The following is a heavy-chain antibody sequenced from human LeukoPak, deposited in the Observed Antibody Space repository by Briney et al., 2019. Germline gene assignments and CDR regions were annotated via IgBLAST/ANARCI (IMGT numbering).Heavy chain of an antibody. Sequence: PSETLSLTCTVSGGSISNYYWSWIRQPPGKGLEWIGYIYYSWNTNYNPSLKARVTISLDTSKNQFSLKLISVTVADTAVYYCARVRYCSTNRCYDREFDNWGQGTLVTVSS. V-gene: IGHV4-59*01. CDR3: ARVRYCSTNRCYDREFDN. J-gene: IGHJ4*02. CDR2: IYYSWNT. D-gene: IGHD2-2*01. CDR1: GGSISNYY.